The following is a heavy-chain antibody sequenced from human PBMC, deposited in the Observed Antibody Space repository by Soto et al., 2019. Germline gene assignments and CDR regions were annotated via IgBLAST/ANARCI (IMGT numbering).Heavy chain of an antibody. V-gene: IGHV1-69*06. Sequence: VQLVQSGAEVRQPGSSVRVSCKASGGTFSTYSVTWVRQAPGQGLEWMGGIIPIYDSPYYAQKFLGSVSLTADTSTNTAYMVVSRLTSEDTDVYFCAGDSASVPHVPLRDWGQGTLVLVSS. CDR3: AGDSASVPHVPLRD. CDR1: GGTFSTYS. D-gene: IGHD3-16*01. J-gene: IGHJ4*02. CDR2: IIPIYDSP.